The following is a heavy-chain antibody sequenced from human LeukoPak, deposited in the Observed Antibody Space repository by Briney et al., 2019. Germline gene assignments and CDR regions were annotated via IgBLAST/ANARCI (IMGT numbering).Heavy chain of an antibody. Sequence: NRSETLSLACTVSSGSISSYCWSWIRQPARKGLEWIGRICASGSTNYNPSLRSRVTISVDKSKNQISLNLSSVTAADTALYYWARGPFQAAGAFDYWGQGTLVTVSS. V-gene: IGHV4-4*07. CDR2: ICASGST. J-gene: IGHJ4*02. CDR1: SGSISSYC. CDR3: ARGPFQAAGAFDY. D-gene: IGHD6-13*01.